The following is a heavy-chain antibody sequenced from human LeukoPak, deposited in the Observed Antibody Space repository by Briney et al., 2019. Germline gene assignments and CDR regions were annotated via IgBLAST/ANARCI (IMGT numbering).Heavy chain of an antibody. CDR1: DFSFITYA. J-gene: IGHJ4*02. V-gene: IGHV3-23*01. CDR3: ARGVNTGNSDY. CDR2: ISGGGDAT. D-gene: IGHD4-23*01. Sequence: GGSLRLSCAASDFSFITYAMSWVRQAPGKGLEWVSTISGGGDATYYADSLTGRFTISRDNSKNTLYLQMNSLRVEDTAVYYCARGVNTGNSDYWGQGALVTVSS.